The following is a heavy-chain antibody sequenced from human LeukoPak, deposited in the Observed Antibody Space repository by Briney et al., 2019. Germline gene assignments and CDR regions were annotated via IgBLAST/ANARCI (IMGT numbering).Heavy chain of an antibody. J-gene: IGHJ4*02. D-gene: IGHD1-1*01. V-gene: IGHV1-24*01. CDR2: FDPEDGET. CDR3: ATTMRPRGTTFDY. CDR1: GYTLTELS. Sequence: SVTVSCKVSGYTLTELSMHWVRQAPGKGLEWMGGFDPEDGETIYAQKFQGRVTMTEDTSTDTAYMELSSLRSEDTAVYYCATTMRPRGTTFDYWGQGTLVTVSS.